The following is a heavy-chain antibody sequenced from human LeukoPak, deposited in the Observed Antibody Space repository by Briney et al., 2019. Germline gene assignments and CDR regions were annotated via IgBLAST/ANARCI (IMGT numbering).Heavy chain of an antibody. D-gene: IGHD2-15*01. CDR1: GYTFTSYD. J-gene: IGHJ4*02. CDR2: MNPNSGNT. CDR3: AKGELSGYCSGGSCYLFDY. Sequence: GASVKVSCKASGYTFTSYDINWVRQATGQGLEWMGWMNPNSGNTGYAQKFQGRVTMTRNTSISTAYMELSSLRAEDTAVYYCAKGELSGYCSGGSCYLFDYWGQGTLVTVSS. V-gene: IGHV1-8*01.